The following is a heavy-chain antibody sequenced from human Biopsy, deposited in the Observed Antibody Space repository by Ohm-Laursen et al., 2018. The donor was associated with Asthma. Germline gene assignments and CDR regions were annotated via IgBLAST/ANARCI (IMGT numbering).Heavy chain of an antibody. CDR1: GFTVSRDH. D-gene: IGHD4-23*01. J-gene: IGHJ3*02. Sequence: GSLRLSCAASGFTVSRDHMFWVRQAPGKGLEWVSVIYSGGTSDTADSVRGRFTISRDFYKNTLCLQMDSLRAEDTAVYYCARAYGGSFFSGAFDIWGQGTMVTVSS. CDR3: ARAYGGSFFSGAFDI. CDR2: IYSGGTS. V-gene: IGHV3-53*01.